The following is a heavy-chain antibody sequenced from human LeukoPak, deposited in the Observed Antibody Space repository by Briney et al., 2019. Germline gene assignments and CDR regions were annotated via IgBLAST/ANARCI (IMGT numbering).Heavy chain of an antibody. V-gene: IGHV4-30-2*01. CDR1: GGSISSGGYY. Sequence: PSETLSLTCTVSGGSISSGGYYWSRIRQPPGKGLEWIGYIYHRGSTYYNPSLKSRVTISVDTPKNQFSLKLSSVTAADTAVYYCARDQRLPGYRPIQLENWFDPWGQGTLVTVSS. CDR3: ARDQRLPGYRPIQLENWFDP. J-gene: IGHJ5*02. CDR2: IYHRGST. D-gene: IGHD5-18*01.